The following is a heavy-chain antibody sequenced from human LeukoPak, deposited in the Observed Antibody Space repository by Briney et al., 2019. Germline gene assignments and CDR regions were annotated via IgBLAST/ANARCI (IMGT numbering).Heavy chain of an antibody. Sequence: PGGSLRLSCAASGFTFSSYAMSWVRQAPGKGLEWVSAISGSGGSTYYAESVKGPFTISRDNSKNTLYLQMNSLRAEDTAVYYCAKNGGYSSGRPDNWGQGTLVTVSS. D-gene: IGHD2-15*01. J-gene: IGHJ4*02. CDR3: AKNGGYSSGRPDN. V-gene: IGHV3-23*01. CDR1: GFTFSSYA. CDR2: ISGSGGST.